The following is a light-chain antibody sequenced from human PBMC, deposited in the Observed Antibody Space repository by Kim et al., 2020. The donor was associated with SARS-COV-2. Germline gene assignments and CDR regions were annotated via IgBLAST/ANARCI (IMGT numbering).Light chain of an antibody. CDR3: LLTYNNIRI. V-gene: IGLV7-46*01. CDR2: DIR. J-gene: IGLJ2*01. Sequence: PGGTVTLTCGSSAGAVTSGHYPYWFQQKPGPAPRTLIYDIRNRNSWTPARFSGSLPGGKAALTLSGAQPEDEADYYCLLTYNNIRIFGGGTQLTVL. CDR1: AGAVTSGHY.